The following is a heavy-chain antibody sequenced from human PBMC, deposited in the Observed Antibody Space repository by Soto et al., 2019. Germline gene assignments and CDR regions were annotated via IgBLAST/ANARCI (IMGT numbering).Heavy chain of an antibody. CDR2: IYYSGST. D-gene: IGHD2-15*01. Sequence: SETLSLTCTVSCGSISSYYWSCIRQPPWKGLEWIGYIYYSGSTSYNPSLKSRVTISVDTSKNQFSLKLSSVTAADTAVYYCARDHTTGGSGGSCGHCYGMEVWGQGTTVTFSS. J-gene: IGHJ6*02. V-gene: IGHV4-59*01. CDR3: ARDHTTGGSGGSCGHCYGMEV. CDR1: CGSISSYY.